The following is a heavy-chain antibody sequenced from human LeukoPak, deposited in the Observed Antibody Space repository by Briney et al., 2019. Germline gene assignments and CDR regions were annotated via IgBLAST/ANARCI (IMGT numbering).Heavy chain of an antibody. Sequence: SETLSLTCTVSGGSISSYYWSWIRQPPGKGLEWIGYIYYSGSTNYNPSLKSRVTISVDTSKNQFSLKLSSVTAADTAVYYCASRWLLNYSNYYGMDVWGQGTTVTVSS. V-gene: IGHV4-59*08. D-gene: IGHD5-18*01. CDR1: GGSISSYY. CDR2: IYYSGST. CDR3: ASRWLLNYSNYYGMDV. J-gene: IGHJ6*02.